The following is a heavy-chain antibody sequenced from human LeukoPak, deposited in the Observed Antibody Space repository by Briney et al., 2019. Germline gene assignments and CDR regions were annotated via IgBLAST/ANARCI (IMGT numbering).Heavy chain of an antibody. Sequence: ASVKVSCKASGYTFTGYHMHWVRQAPGQGLEWMGWINPNSGGTNYAQKFQGRVTMTRDMSISTAYMELSRLRSDDTAVYYCARDGSVYYDFWSGLFDPWGQGTLVTVSS. CDR3: ARDGSVYYDFWSGLFDP. J-gene: IGHJ5*02. D-gene: IGHD3-3*01. V-gene: IGHV1-2*02. CDR2: INPNSGGT. CDR1: GYTFTGYH.